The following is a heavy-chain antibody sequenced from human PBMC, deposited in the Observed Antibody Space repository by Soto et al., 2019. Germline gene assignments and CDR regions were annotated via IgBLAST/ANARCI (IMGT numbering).Heavy chain of an antibody. CDR3: ARPAASVVTYMNYYYYGMDV. V-gene: IGHV1-69*13. D-gene: IGHD2-15*01. CDR2: IIPIFGTA. CDR1: GGTFSSYA. J-gene: IGHJ6*02. Sequence: SVKVSCKASGGTFSSYAISWVRQAPGQGLEWMGGIIPIFGTANYAQKFQGRDTITADESTSTAYMELSSLRSEDTAVYYCARPAASVVTYMNYYYYGMDVWGQGTTVTVSS.